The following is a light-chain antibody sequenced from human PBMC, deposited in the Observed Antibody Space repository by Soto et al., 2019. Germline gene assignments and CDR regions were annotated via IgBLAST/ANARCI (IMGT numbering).Light chain of an antibody. Sequence: EIVMTQSPATLSVSPGERATLSCRASQRVSSNLAWYQQKPGQAPRLLIYGASTRATGLPARFSGSGSGTEFTLTISSLQSEDFAVYYCQQYNNWPRTFGQGTKLEIK. J-gene: IGKJ2*01. CDR2: GAS. CDR1: QRVSSN. CDR3: QQYNNWPRT. V-gene: IGKV3-15*01.